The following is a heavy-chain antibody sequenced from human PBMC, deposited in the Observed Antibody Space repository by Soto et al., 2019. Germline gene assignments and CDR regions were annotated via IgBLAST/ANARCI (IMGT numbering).Heavy chain of an antibody. Sequence: SVKDSCKASGGTFSSYAISWVRQAPGQGLEWVGGIIPIFGTANYAQKFQGRVTITADKSTSTAYMELSSLRSEDTAVYYCASYPGIAAAGRHYYYYYGMDVWGQGTTVTVSS. D-gene: IGHD6-13*01. J-gene: IGHJ6*02. CDR2: IIPIFGTA. CDR1: GGTFSSYA. CDR3: ASYPGIAAAGRHYYYYYGMDV. V-gene: IGHV1-69*06.